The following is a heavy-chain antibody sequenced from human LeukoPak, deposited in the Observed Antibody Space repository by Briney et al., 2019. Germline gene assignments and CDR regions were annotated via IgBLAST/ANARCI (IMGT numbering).Heavy chain of an antibody. D-gene: IGHD2-15*01. CDR1: GGSISSGGYS. CDR2: IYYSGST. V-gene: IGHV4-31*03. CDR3: ARGATTGGNSFDY. Sequence: SETLSLTCTVSGGSISSGGYSWSWIRQHPGKGLEWIGYIYYSGSTYYNPSLKSRVTISVDTSKNQFSLELSSVTAADTAVYYCARGATTGGNSFDYWGQGTLVTVSS. J-gene: IGHJ4*02.